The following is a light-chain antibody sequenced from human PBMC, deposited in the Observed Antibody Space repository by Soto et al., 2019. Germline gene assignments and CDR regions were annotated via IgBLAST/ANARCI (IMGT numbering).Light chain of an antibody. CDR3: QQYNIWPL. Sequence: EIVMTQSPATLSVSPGERDTLSCRASQSVSSNLAWYQQKPGQAPRLLIYGASTRATGIPARFSGSGSGTEFTLTISSLLSEDFAVYYCQQYNIWPLFGPGTKVDIK. CDR2: GAS. J-gene: IGKJ3*01. CDR1: QSVSSN. V-gene: IGKV3-15*01.